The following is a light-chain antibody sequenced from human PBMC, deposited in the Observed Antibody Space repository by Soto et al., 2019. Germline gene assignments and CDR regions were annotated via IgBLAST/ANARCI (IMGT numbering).Light chain of an antibody. V-gene: IGLV2-8*01. CDR1: SSDVGGYNY. CDR3: SSYAGSSNV. CDR2: EVN. Sequence: SALTQPPSSSGSPGQSVAISCTGTSSDVGGYNYVSWYQQHPGKAPKLMIYEVNKRPSGVPDRFSGSKSGNTASLTVSGLQAEDEADYYCSSYAGSSNVFGTGTKVPVL. J-gene: IGLJ1*01.